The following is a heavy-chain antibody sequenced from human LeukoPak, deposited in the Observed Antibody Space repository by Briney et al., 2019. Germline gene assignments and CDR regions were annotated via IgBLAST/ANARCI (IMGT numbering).Heavy chain of an antibody. CDR2: ISWNSGSI. V-gene: IGHV3-9*01. Sequence: GGSLRLSCAASGFTFDDYAMHWVRQAPGKGLEWVSGISWNSGSIGYADSVKGRFTISRDNAKNSLYLQMNSLRAEDTALYYCAKSAHSSSSVYFDYWGQGTLVTVSS. CDR1: GFTFDDYA. J-gene: IGHJ4*02. CDR3: AKSAHSSSSVYFDY. D-gene: IGHD6-6*01.